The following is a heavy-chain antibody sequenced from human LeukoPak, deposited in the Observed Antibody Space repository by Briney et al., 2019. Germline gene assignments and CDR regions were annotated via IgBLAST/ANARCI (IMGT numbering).Heavy chain of an antibody. CDR3: ARAVYYYDSSGYLPY. Sequence: WASVKVSCKASGYTFTGYYMHWVRQAPGQGLEWMEWINPNSGGTNYAQRFQGRVTMTRDTSISTAYMELSRLRSDDTAVYYCARAVYYYDSSGYLPYWGQGTLVTVSS. D-gene: IGHD3-22*01. CDR1: GYTFTGYY. V-gene: IGHV1-2*02. J-gene: IGHJ4*02. CDR2: INPNSGGT.